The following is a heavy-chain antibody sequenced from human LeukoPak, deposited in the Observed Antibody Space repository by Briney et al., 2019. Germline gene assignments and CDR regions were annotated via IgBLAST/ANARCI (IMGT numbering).Heavy chain of an antibody. CDR2: IYSGGST. V-gene: IGHV3-66*02. D-gene: IGHD6-19*01. J-gene: IGHJ4*02. CDR3: ARVDTRLVFDY. Sequence: GGSLRLSCAASGFTVSSNYMSWVRQAPGKGLEWVSVIYSGGSTYYADSVKGRFTISRDNSKNTLYLQMNSLRAEDTAVYYCARVDTRLVFDYWGPGTLVTVSS. CDR1: GFTVSSNY.